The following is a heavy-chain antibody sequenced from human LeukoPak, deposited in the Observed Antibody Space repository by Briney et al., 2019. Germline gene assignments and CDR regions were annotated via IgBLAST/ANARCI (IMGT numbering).Heavy chain of an antibody. CDR3: AKDTYIGKYCTNGVCSPFDY. Sequence: GGSLTLSCAGSGFTFSSYAMSWVRQAPGQGLEWVSVISDSGDYTSYADSVRGWFTISRDNSRNTLYLQMISLRPEDTAVYYCAKDTYIGKYCTNGVCSPFDYWGQGTLVTVSS. CDR1: GFTFSSYA. CDR2: ISDSGDYT. J-gene: IGHJ4*02. D-gene: IGHD2-8*01. V-gene: IGHV3-23*01.